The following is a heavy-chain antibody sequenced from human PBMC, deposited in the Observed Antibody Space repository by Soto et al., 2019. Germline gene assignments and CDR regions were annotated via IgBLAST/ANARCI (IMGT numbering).Heavy chain of an antibody. CDR2: IYWDDDK. CDR3: AHIDPEIVTVGGHGGFDY. V-gene: IGHV2-5*02. CDR1: GFSLTSGVG. J-gene: IGHJ4*02. D-gene: IGHD5-12*01. Sequence: QITLKESGPTLVRPPQTLTLTCTVSGFSLTSGVGVGWIRQPPGKALEWLALIYWDDDKRYSPSLKNRLTITKDTSNNQVVLTMTNVGPVDTATYFCAHIDPEIVTVGGHGGFDYWGQGTLVTVSS.